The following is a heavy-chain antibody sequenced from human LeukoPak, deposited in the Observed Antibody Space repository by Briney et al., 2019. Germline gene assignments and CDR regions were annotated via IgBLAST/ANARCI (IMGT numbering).Heavy chain of an antibody. D-gene: IGHD6-19*01. CDR1: GGSFSGYY. J-gene: IGHJ3*02. CDR3: GSDIAVAVTAAFDI. Sequence: SETLSLTCAVYGGSFSGYYWSWIRQPPGKGLKGMGKINHSGSTNYNPSLKSRITISEDTSKNQFSLKLSSVTAADTAVYYCGSDIAVAVTAAFDIWGQGTMVTVSS. V-gene: IGHV4-34*01. CDR2: INHSGST.